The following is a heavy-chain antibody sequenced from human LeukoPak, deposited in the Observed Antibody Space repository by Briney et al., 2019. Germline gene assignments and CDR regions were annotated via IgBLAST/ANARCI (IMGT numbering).Heavy chain of an antibody. J-gene: IGHJ3*02. CDR1: GGSISSYY. CDR2: IYYSGST. CDR3: ARHGSYYYDSSGEDAFDI. V-gene: IGHV4-59*08. Sequence: PSETLSLTCTVSGGSISSYYWSWIRQPPGKGLEWIGYIYYSGSTNYNPSLKSRVTISVDTSKNQFSLKLSSVTAADTAVYYCARHGSYYYDSSGEDAFDIWGQGTMVTVSS. D-gene: IGHD3-22*01.